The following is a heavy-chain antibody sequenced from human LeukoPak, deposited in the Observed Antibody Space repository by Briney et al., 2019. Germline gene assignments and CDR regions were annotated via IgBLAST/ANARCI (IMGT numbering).Heavy chain of an antibody. D-gene: IGHD1-26*01. CDR3: ARDLVGANDY. CDR2: ISAYNGNT. V-gene: IGHV1-18*01. J-gene: IGHJ4*02. CDR1: GGTFSSYA. Sequence: ASVKVSCKAPGGTFSSYAISWVRQAPGQGLEWMGWISAYNGNTNYAQKLQGRVTMTTDTSTSTAYMELRSLRSDDTAVYYCARDLVGANDYWGQGTLVTVSS.